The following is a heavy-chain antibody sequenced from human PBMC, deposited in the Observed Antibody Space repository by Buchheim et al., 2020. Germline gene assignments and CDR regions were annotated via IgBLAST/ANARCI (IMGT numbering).Heavy chain of an antibody. CDR1: GGSFSGYY. CDR3: ARYRRYSSSGFDP. D-gene: IGHD6-6*01. V-gene: IGHV4-34*10. J-gene: IGHJ5*02. CDR2: INHSGST. Sequence: QVQLQESGPGLVKPSGTLSLTCAVYGGSFSGYYWSWIRQPPGKGLEWIGEINHSGSTNYNPSLKSRVTISVDTSKNQFSLKLSSVTAADTAVYYCARYRRYSSSGFDPWGQGTL.